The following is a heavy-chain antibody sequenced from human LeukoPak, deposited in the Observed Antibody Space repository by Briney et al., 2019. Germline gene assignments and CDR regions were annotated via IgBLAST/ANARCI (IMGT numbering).Heavy chain of an antibody. CDR2: IYYSGST. Sequence: SETLSPTCTVSGGSISSGDYYWSWIRQPPGKGLEWIGYIYYSGSTYYNPSLKSRVTISVDTSKNQFSLKLSSVTAADTAVYYCAREEPYGWFDPWGQGTLVTVSS. CDR3: AREEPYGWFDP. D-gene: IGHD1-14*01. CDR1: GGSISSGDYY. J-gene: IGHJ5*02. V-gene: IGHV4-30-4*01.